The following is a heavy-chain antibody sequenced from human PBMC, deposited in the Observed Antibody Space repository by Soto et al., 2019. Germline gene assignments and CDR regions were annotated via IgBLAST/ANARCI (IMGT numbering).Heavy chain of an antibody. CDR1: GFTFSSYG. Sequence: GGSPRLSCAASGFTFSSYGMHWVRQAPGKGLEWVAVIWNDGSNKYYADSVKGRFTISRDNSKNTLYLQMNSLRAEDTAVYYCATGPVSSAWYFGGYWGQGTLVTVSS. CDR3: ATGPVSSAWYFGGY. CDR2: IWNDGSNK. V-gene: IGHV3-33*01. J-gene: IGHJ4*02. D-gene: IGHD6-19*01.